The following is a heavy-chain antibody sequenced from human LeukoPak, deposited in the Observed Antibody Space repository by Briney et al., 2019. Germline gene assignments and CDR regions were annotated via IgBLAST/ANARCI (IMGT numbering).Heavy chain of an antibody. CDR1: GFTFSSYS. J-gene: IGHJ4*02. CDR2: ISGSSGTT. Sequence: GGSLRLSCAASGFTFSSYSMSWVRQAPGKGLEWVSGISGSSGTTYYADSVKGRFTISRDNSKNTLYLQMNSLRAEDTAVYYCARTRARYCSGGSCSSRPIDYWGQGTLVTVSS. V-gene: IGHV3-23*01. D-gene: IGHD2-15*01. CDR3: ARTRARYCSGGSCSSRPIDY.